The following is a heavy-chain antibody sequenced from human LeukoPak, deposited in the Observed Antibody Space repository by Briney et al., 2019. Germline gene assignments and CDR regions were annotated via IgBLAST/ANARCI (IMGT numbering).Heavy chain of an antibody. Sequence: PGGSLRLSCAASGFTFSTYSMNWVRQAPGKGLEWVSSISSGSSYICYADSVKGRFTISRDNAKNSLYLQMNSLRAEDTAVYYCAGGYSSGWFNEGDYWGQGTLVTVSS. J-gene: IGHJ4*02. CDR2: ISSGSSYI. V-gene: IGHV3-21*01. CDR1: GFTFSTYS. D-gene: IGHD6-19*01. CDR3: AGGYSSGWFNEGDY.